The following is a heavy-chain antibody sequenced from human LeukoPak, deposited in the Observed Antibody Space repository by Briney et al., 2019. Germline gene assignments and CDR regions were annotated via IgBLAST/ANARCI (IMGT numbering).Heavy chain of an antibody. Sequence: GGSLRLSCAAYGFTFSSYAMSWVRQAPGKGLEWVSAISDSGGRTYYADSVKGRFTISRDNSKNTLYLQVNSLRAEDTAAYYCAKLRNEFWSGYYSPLDYWGQGTLVTVSS. V-gene: IGHV3-23*01. D-gene: IGHD3-3*01. CDR2: ISDSGGRT. CDR3: AKLRNEFWSGYYSPLDY. CDR1: GFTFSSYA. J-gene: IGHJ4*02.